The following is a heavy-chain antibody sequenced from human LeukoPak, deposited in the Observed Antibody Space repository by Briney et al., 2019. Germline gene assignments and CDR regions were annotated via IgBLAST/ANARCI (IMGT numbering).Heavy chain of an antibody. CDR1: GGSISSYY. J-gene: IGHJ4*02. CDR2: IYTSGST. Sequence: SETLSLTCTVSGGSISSYYWSWIRQPAGKGLEWIGRIYTSGSTNYNPSLKSRVTMSVDTSKNQFSLKLSSVTAADTAVYYCARESHTNDYVWGSYRSAIDYWGQGTLVTVSS. CDR3: ARESHTNDYVWGSYRSAIDY. D-gene: IGHD3-16*02. V-gene: IGHV4-4*07.